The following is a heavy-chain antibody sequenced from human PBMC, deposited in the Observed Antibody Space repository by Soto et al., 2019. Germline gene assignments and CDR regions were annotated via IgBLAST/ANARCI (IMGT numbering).Heavy chain of an antibody. J-gene: IGHJ4*02. Sequence: PGESLQISCKGSGYSFISYWIAWVRQRPGKGLEWMGSIFPAAFDTRYSPSFQGQVTISVDTSISTAYLQWGRLEASDSAIYYCARQYYYDSSAYPNWGQGTQVTVSS. D-gene: IGHD3-22*01. CDR1: GYSFISYW. V-gene: IGHV5-51*01. CDR2: IFPAAFDT. CDR3: ARQYYYDSSAYPN.